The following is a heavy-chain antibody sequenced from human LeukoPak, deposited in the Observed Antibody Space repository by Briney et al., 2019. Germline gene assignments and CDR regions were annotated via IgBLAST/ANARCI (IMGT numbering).Heavy chain of an antibody. CDR1: GNYW. CDR3: VSFYEAY. CDR2: IKSDGSWT. D-gene: IGHD2/OR15-2a*01. Sequence: GGSLRLSCAASGNYWTHWVRQAPGKGLVWVSHIKSDGSWTSYADSVKGRFTISKDNAKNTVYLQMNNLRAEDTAVYYCVSFYEAYWGRGTLVTVSS. J-gene: IGHJ4*02. V-gene: IGHV3-74*01.